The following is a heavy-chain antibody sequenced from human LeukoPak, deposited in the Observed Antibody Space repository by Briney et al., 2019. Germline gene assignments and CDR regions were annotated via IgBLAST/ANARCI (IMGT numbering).Heavy chain of an antibody. V-gene: IGHV4-4*02. CDR3: TRESGAFSPFGF. D-gene: IGHD1-26*01. J-gene: IGHJ4*02. CDR2: VHLNGAT. CDR1: GGSITTTNW. Sequence: SETLSLTCAVSGGSITTTNWWSWVRQPPGKGLEWIGEVHLNGATNYNPSLESRFSMSIDKSNNRSSLEVTSVTAADTAMYYCTRESGAFSPFGFWGQGTLVTVSS.